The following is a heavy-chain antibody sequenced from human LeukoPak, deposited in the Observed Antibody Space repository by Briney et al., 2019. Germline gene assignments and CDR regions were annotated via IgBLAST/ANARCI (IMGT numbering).Heavy chain of an antibody. Sequence: SETLSLTCTVSGGSISSSSYYWGWIRQPPGKGLEWIGSIYYSGSTYYNPSLKSRVTISVDTSKNQFSLKLSSVTAADTAVYYCASGTYYDFWSGLYFQHWGQGTLVTVSS. CDR1: GGSISSSSYY. D-gene: IGHD3-3*01. CDR2: IYYSGST. CDR3: ASGTYYDFWSGLYFQH. J-gene: IGHJ1*01. V-gene: IGHV4-39*01.